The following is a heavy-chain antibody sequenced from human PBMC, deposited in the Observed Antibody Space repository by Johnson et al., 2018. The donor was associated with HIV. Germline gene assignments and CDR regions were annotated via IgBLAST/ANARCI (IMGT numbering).Heavy chain of an antibody. Sequence: VQLVESGGGLIQPGGSLRLSCAASGFTVSSNYMSWVRQAPGKGLAWVSGISWTSGSIGYADSVKGRFIISRDNAKNSLYLQMNSLRAEDTAVYYCAIQRSGGKGGGAFDIWGQGTMVTVSS. J-gene: IGHJ3*02. CDR3: AIQRSGGKGGGAFDI. CDR2: SWTSGSI. CDR1: GFTVSSNY. V-gene: IGHV3-66*03. D-gene: IGHD2-15*01.